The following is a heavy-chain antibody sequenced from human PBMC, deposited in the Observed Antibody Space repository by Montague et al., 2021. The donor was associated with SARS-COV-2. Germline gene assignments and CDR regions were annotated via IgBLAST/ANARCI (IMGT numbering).Heavy chain of an antibody. J-gene: IGHJ4*02. Sequence: SETLSLTCTVSGAPLTAGTYHWAWIRQPPGQGLEWIGNIFHSGSASYNPSLKSRVTISLETSKRQFSLRLNSVTEADTAVYYCTTGEGVYGWRYYFDYWSQGTLVTVSS. CDR3: TTGEGVYGWRYYFDY. CDR1: GAPLTAGTYH. CDR2: IFHSGSA. D-gene: IGHD6-19*01. V-gene: IGHV4-39*07.